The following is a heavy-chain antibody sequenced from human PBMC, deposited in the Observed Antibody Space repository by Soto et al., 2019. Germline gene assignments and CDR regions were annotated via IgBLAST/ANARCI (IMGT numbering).Heavy chain of an antibody. Sequence: EVQLVESGGGLVKPGGSLRLSCAASGFTFSSYSMNWVRQAPGKGLEWASSISSSSSYIYYADSVKGRFTISRDNAKNSLYLQMNSLRAEDTAVYYCARGLRSSWYEPDYYYGMDVWGQGTTVTVSS. D-gene: IGHD6-13*01. V-gene: IGHV3-21*01. CDR2: ISSSSSYI. CDR1: GFTFSSYS. CDR3: ARGLRSSWYEPDYYYGMDV. J-gene: IGHJ6*02.